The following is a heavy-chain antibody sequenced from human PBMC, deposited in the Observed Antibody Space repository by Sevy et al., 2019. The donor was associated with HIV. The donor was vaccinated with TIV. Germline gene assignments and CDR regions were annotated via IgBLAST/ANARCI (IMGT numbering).Heavy chain of an antibody. J-gene: IGHJ4*02. CDR2: IQYDGSNK. CDR3: VKEGGGEGGDH. Sequence: GESLKISCAASGFSYSSYGMHWVRQDPGKGLEWVAYIQYDGSNKDYADSVKGRFTISRDNSKNTLDLQMNSLRVEDTAVYYCVKEGGGEGGDHWGQGTLVTVSS. CDR1: GFSYSSYG. V-gene: IGHV3-30*02. D-gene: IGHD2-21*01.